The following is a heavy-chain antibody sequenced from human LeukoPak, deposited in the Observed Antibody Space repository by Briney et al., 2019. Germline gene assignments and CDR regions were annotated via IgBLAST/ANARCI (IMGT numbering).Heavy chain of an antibody. J-gene: IGHJ4*02. D-gene: IGHD2-15*01. V-gene: IGHV3-23*01. CDR3: AKATLPTCGGARCYYFDN. CDR1: GFTFTSYA. Sequence: GGSLRLSCAASGFTFTSYAMSWVRQTTGKGLEWVSTFSGSVDTTYYADSVKGRFTISRDNSKNTLDLQMNSLGAEDTAVYYCAKATLPTCGGARCYYFDNWGQGTLVTVSS. CDR2: FSGSVDTT.